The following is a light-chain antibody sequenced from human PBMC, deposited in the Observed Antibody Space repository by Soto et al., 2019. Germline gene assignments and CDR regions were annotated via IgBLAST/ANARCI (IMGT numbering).Light chain of an antibody. CDR2: DAS. CDR3: QQRSDWPQFT. CDR1: QSVSSY. J-gene: IGKJ3*01. V-gene: IGKV3-11*01. Sequence: EIVLTQSPATLSLSPGERANLSCRASQSVSSYLAWYQQKPGQAPRLLIYDASNRATGIPARFSGRASGKDFTHNISSLEPEDFAVYYCQQRSDWPQFTFGPGSKVDI.